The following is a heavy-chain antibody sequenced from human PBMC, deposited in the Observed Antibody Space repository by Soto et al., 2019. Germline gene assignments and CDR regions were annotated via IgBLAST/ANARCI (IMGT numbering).Heavy chain of an antibody. CDR2: MYSNGHT. J-gene: IGHJ6*02. Sequence: EVQLVETGGGLIQPGGSLRLSCVASGFSVTSNYMTWVRQAPGTGPEWVSVMYSNGHTYYADSVEGRFTISSDRSSNTLYLQMTSLRREDTAVYYCARESGSPVTYHYSYGMDVWGQGTTVTVSS. D-gene: IGHD4-17*01. CDR1: GFSVTSNY. V-gene: IGHV3-53*05. CDR3: ARESGSPVTYHYSYGMDV.